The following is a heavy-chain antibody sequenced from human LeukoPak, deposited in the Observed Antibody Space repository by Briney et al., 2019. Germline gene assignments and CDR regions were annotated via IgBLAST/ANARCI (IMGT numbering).Heavy chain of an antibody. CDR1: GFTFSSYS. Sequence: GSLSLSCAASGFTFSSYSMNWVRQAPGKGLEWVSSISSNSIYVFNADSMKGRFTISRDNAKNSLSLQMNSLRAEDTAVYYCARGFTPSVLQTGAISRWFDPWGQGTLVSVSS. CDR3: ARGFTPSVLQTGAISRWFDP. V-gene: IGHV3-21*01. CDR2: ISSNSIYV. D-gene: IGHD5/OR15-5a*01. J-gene: IGHJ5*02.